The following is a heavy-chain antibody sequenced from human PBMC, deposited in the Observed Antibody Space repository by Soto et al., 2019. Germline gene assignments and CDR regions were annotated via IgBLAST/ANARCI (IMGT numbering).Heavy chain of an antibody. V-gene: IGHV4-59*08. D-gene: IGHD6-6*01. Sequence: SETLSLTCTVSGGSISSYYWSWIRQPPGKGLEWIGYIYYSGSTNYNPSLKSRVTISVDTSKNQFSLKLSSVTAADTAVYYCARLEGVAARLLPTNRFDPWGQGTLVTVSS. J-gene: IGHJ5*02. CDR1: GGSISSYY. CDR2: IYYSGST. CDR3: ARLEGVAARLLPTNRFDP.